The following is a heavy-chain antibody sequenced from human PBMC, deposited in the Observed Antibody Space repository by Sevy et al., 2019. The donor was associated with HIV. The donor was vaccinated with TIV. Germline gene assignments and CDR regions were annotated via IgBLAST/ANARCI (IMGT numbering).Heavy chain of an antibody. Sequence: SGTLSLTCTVSGGSITSLYWNWIRQPPGKGLEWIANIYYNGHINYNPSLKSRVTLSLDTSKNQFSLRLSSVTTADTAMYYCAGENAWGRGYSWGQGTLVTVSS. V-gene: IGHV4-59*08. J-gene: IGHJ4*02. CDR3: AGENAWGRGYS. CDR2: IYYNGHI. D-gene: IGHD1-26*01. CDR1: GGSITSLY.